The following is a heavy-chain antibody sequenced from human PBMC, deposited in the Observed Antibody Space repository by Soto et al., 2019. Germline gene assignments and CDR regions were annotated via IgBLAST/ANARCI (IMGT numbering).Heavy chain of an antibody. Sequence: QVQLVESGGGVVQPGRSLRLSCAASGFTFSSYAMHWVRQAPGKGLEWVAVISYDGSNKYYAGSVKGRFTISRDNSKNTLYLQMNSLRAEDTAVYYCARDVFGRRRITMVRGELGGMDVWGQGTTVTVSS. V-gene: IGHV3-30-3*01. D-gene: IGHD3-10*01. J-gene: IGHJ6*02. CDR3: ARDVFGRRRITMVRGELGGMDV. CDR2: ISYDGSNK. CDR1: GFTFSSYA.